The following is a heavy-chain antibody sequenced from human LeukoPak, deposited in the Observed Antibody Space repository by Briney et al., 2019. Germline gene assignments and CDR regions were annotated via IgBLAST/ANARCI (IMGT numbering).Heavy chain of an antibody. Sequence: GGSLRLSCAASGFTFSSYWMSWVRQAPGKGLEWVANIKQDGSEKYYVDSVKGRFTISRDNAKNSLYLQMNSLRAEDTAVYYCAREVRWELLIGPWFDPWGQGTLVTVSS. CDR3: AREVRWELLIGPWFDP. D-gene: IGHD1-26*01. J-gene: IGHJ5*02. V-gene: IGHV3-7*01. CDR1: GFTFSSYW. CDR2: IKQDGSEK.